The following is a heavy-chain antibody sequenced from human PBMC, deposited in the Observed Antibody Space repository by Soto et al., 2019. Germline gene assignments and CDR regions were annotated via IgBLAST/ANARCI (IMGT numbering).Heavy chain of an antibody. CDR2: ISAYNGNT. CDR1: GYTFTSYG. Sequence: GASVKVSCKASGYTFTSYGISWVGQAPGQGLEWMGWISAYNGNTNYAQTLQGRVTMTTDTSTSTAYMELRSLRSDDTAVYYCARGVYSSSQGGAFDVWGQGTMVTVSS. D-gene: IGHD6-13*01. J-gene: IGHJ3*01. CDR3: ARGVYSSSQGGAFDV. V-gene: IGHV1-18*01.